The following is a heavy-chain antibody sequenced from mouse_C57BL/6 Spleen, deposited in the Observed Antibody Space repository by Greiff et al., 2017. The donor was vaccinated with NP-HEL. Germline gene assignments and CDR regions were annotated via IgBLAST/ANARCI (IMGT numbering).Heavy chain of an antibody. D-gene: IGHD2-3*01. CDR3: ARGGGWVDY. CDR1: GYSFTGYF. CDR2: INPYNGDT. J-gene: IGHJ2*01. V-gene: IGHV1-20*01. Sequence: EVQLVESGPELVKPGDSVKISCKASGYSFTGYFMNWVMQSHGKSLEWIGRINPYNGDTFYNQKFKGKATLTVDKSSSTAHMELRSLTSEDSAVYYCARGGGWVDYWGQGTTLTVSS.